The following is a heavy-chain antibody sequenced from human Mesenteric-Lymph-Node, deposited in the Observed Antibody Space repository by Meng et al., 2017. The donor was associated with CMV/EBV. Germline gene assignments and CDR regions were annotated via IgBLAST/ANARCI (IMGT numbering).Heavy chain of an antibody. D-gene: IGHD1-1*01. CDR3: ARYTTNWSALDY. CDR1: GYTFNRYT. Sequence: KASGYTFNRYTLKRVRQAPGQGLEWMGWINTNTGNPTYGQGFTGRFAFSLDTSVRTAYLQISSLEAEDTAVYYCARYTTNWSALDYWGQGTLVTVSS. J-gene: IGHJ4*02. CDR2: INTNTGNP. V-gene: IGHV7-4-1*02.